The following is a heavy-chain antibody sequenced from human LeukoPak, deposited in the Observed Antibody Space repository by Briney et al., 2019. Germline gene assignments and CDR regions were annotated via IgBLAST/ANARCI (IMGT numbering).Heavy chain of an antibody. V-gene: IGHV3-30*04. J-gene: IGHJ4*02. CDR2: ISYDGSNK. CDR3: ARGGYYDSSGYPDY. Sequence: GGSLRLSCAASGFTFSSYAMHWVRQAPGKGLEWVAVISYDGSNKYYVDSVKGRFTISRDNSKNTLYLQMNSLRAEDTAVYYCARGGYYDSSGYPDYWGQGTLVTVSS. D-gene: IGHD3-22*01. CDR1: GFTFSSYA.